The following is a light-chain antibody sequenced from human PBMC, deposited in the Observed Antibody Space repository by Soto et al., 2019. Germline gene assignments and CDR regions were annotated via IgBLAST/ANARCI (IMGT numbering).Light chain of an antibody. CDR3: MQALETPCT. CDR2: LGS. V-gene: IGKV2-28*01. CDR1: QSLLHSNGYNY. J-gene: IGKJ2*02. Sequence: DIVMTQSPLSLPVTPGEPASISCRSSQSLLHSNGYNYLDWYLQKPGQSPQLLIYLGSNRASGVPDRFSGSGSGTDFTLTISRLENADVGVYYCMQALETPCTFGQGTKLEIK.